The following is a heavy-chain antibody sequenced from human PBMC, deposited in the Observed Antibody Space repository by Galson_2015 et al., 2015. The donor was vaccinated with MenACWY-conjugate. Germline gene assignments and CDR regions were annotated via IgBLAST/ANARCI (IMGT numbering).Heavy chain of an antibody. J-gene: IGHJ5*02. CDR1: GGTFSSYA. CDR3: ARDRFDPYNWFDP. Sequence: SVKVSCKASGGTFSSYAISWVRQAPGQGLEWMGGIIPIFGTANYAQKFQGRVTITADESTSTAYMELSSLRSDDTAVYYCARDRFDPYNWFDPWGQGTLVTVSS. D-gene: IGHD3-9*01. V-gene: IGHV1-69*13. CDR2: IIPIFGTA.